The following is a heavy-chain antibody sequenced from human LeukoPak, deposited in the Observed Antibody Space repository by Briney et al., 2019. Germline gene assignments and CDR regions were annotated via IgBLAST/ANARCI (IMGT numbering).Heavy chain of an antibody. J-gene: IGHJ4*02. D-gene: IGHD3-10*01. CDR3: ARAPAFGFGELQRRFDY. CDR2: IYYSGST. Sequence: SQTLSLTCTVSGGSISSGDYYWSWIRQPPGKGLEWIGYIYYSGSTYYNPSLKSRVTISVDTSQNQFSLKLSSVTAADTAVYYCARAPAFGFGELQRRFDYWGQGTLATVSS. CDR1: GGSISSGDYY. V-gene: IGHV4-30-4*08.